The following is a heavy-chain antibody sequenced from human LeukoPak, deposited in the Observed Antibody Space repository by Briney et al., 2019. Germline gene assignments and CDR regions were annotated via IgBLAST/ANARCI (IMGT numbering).Heavy chain of an antibody. V-gene: IGHV1-69*13. Sequence: ASVKVSCKASGGTFSSYVISWVRQAPGKGLEWMGGIIPIFGTANYAQKFQGRVTITADESTSTAYMELSSLRSEDTAVYYCATDPVGAYYFDYWGQGTLVTVSS. CDR1: GGTFSSYV. D-gene: IGHD1-26*01. J-gene: IGHJ4*02. CDR3: ATDPVGAYYFDY. CDR2: IIPIFGTA.